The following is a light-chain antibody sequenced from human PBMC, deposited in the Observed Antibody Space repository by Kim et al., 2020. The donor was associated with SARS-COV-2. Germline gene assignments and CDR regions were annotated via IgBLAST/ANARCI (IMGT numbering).Light chain of an antibody. Sequence: ASEGYRVTITCRASQSISSWLAWYQQKPGKAPKLLIYDASSLESGVPSRFSGRGSGTEFTLTISSLQPDDFATDYCQEYNSYSTFGQGTKLEI. CDR1: QSISSW. V-gene: IGKV1-5*01. J-gene: IGKJ2*01. CDR3: QEYNSYST. CDR2: DAS.